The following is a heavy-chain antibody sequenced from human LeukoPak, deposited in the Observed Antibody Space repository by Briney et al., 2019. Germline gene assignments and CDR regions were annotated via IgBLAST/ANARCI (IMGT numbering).Heavy chain of an antibody. V-gene: IGHV1-8*01. CDR2: MNPNSGNT. CDR3: AREGPPGSGSYYLYYYYMDV. Sequence: ASVKVSCKASGYTFTSYDINWVRQATGQGLEWMGWMNPNSGNTGYAQKFQGRVTMTRNTSISTAYMELSSLRSEDTAVYYCAREGPPGSGSYYLYYYYMDVWGKGTTVTFSS. CDR1: GYTFTSYD. J-gene: IGHJ6*03. D-gene: IGHD3-10*01.